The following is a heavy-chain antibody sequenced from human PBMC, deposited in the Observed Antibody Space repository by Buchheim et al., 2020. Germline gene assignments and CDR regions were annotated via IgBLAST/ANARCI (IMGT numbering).Heavy chain of an antibody. D-gene: IGHD3-22*01. CDR3: ARGGYYDSSLPFDY. CDR1: GFTFSSYG. V-gene: IGHV3-33*01. CDR2: IWYDGSNK. J-gene: IGHJ4*02. Sequence: VQLVESGGDLVKPGGSLRLSCAASGFTFSSYGMHWVRQAPGKGLEWVAVIWYDGSNKYYADSVKGRFTISRDNSKNTLYLQMNSLRAEDTAVYYCARGGYYDSSLPFDYWGQGTL.